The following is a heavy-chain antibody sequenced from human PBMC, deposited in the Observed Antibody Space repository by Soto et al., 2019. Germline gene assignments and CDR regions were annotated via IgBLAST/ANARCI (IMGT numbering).Heavy chain of an antibody. V-gene: IGHV6-1*01. CDR1: GDSVASNSAA. D-gene: IGHD6-6*01. CDR2: TYYRSKWYN. CDR3: ARGGGSSSWYYYYYGMDV. Sequence: SETLSLTCAISGDSVASNSAAWIWIRPSPSRGLEWLGRTYYRSKWYNDYAVSVKSRITINPDTSKNQFSLQLNSVTPEDTAVYYCARGGGSSSWYYYYYGMDVWGQGTTVTVSS. J-gene: IGHJ6*02.